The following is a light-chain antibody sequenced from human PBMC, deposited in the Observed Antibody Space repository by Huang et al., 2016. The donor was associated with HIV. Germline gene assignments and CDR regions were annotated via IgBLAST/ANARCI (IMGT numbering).Light chain of an antibody. CDR3: QQSYTTPRVT. CDR1: QSISNN. J-gene: IGKJ3*01. CDR2: AAS. Sequence: DIQMTQSPSSLSASVGDRVTITCRASQSISNNLNWYHQKPGKAPKLLIYAASNLQTGVSFRFSGDGSGTNFALTISAIQPEDFATYDCQQSYTTPRVTFGPGTRVHV. V-gene: IGKV1-39*01.